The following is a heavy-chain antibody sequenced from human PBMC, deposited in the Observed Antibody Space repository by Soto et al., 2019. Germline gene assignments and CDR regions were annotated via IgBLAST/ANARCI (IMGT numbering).Heavy chain of an antibody. CDR2: ISDSGGRT. Sequence: GGSLRLSCAASGFTFSSYAMTWVRQAPGKGLEWVSAISDSGGRTYYADSVKGRFTISRDNSKNTIHLQMNSLRAEDTAVYYCAKVFTFYYYGVDVWGQWTTVTVSS. CDR3: AKVFTFYYYGVDV. CDR1: GFTFSSYA. V-gene: IGHV3-23*01. J-gene: IGHJ6*02.